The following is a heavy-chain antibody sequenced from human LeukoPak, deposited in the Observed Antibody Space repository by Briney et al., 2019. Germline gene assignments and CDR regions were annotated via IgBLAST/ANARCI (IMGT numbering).Heavy chain of an antibody. J-gene: IGHJ4*02. CDR3: ARGERYRMYSGSYGSDSFDY. D-gene: IGHD1-26*01. V-gene: IGHV4-39*07. CDR1: GGSISSSSYY. Sequence: SETLSLTCTVSGGSISSSSYYWGWIRQPPGKGLEWIGSIYYSGSTYYNPSLKSRVTISVDTSKNQFSLKLSSVTAADTAVYYCARGERYRMYSGSYGSDSFDYWGQGTLVTVSS. CDR2: IYYSGST.